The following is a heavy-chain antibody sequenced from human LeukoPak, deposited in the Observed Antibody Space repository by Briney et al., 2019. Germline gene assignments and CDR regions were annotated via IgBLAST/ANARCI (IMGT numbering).Heavy chain of an antibody. CDR2: IYYSGST. D-gene: IGHD3/OR15-3a*01. V-gene: IGHV4-61*01. J-gene: IGHJ5*02. CDR3: ARESGLVIPNWFDP. Sequence: PSETLSLTCTVSGGSVSSGSYYWSWIRQPPGKGLEWMGYIYYSGSTNYNPSLKSRVTISVDTSKNQFSLKLSSVTAADTAVYYCARESGLVIPNWFDPWGQGTLVTVSS. CDR1: GGSVSSGSYY.